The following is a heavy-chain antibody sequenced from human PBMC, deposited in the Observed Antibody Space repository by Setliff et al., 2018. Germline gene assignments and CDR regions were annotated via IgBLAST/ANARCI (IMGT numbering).Heavy chain of an antibody. J-gene: IGHJ4*02. V-gene: IGHV1-18*01. CDR2: NSV. CDR1: GYTFTTYA. D-gene: IGHD2-2*01. CDR3: ARGPPDFVVVPAAAKFDY. Sequence: ASVKVSCKASGYTFTTYAMSWMRQAPGQGLEWMGWNSVYAREFQGRVTMTIDTPTSTAYMELRSLRSDDTAVYYCARGPPDFVVVPAAAKFDYWGPGTLVTVSS.